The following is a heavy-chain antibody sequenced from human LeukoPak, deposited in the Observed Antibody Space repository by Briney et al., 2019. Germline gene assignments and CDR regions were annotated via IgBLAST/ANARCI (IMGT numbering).Heavy chain of an antibody. V-gene: IGHV1-46*01. CDR2: INPSGGST. J-gene: IGHJ4*02. D-gene: IGHD5-24*01. CDR1: GYTFTRYY. Sequence: ASVKVPCKTSGYTFTRYYMHWVRQAPGQGLECMGVINPSGGSTRYPQKFQGRVTMTRDTSTSTVYMELSSLRSDDTAVYFCAREAFIEMTTIASAFDFWGQGTLVTVSS. CDR3: AREAFIEMTTIASAFDF.